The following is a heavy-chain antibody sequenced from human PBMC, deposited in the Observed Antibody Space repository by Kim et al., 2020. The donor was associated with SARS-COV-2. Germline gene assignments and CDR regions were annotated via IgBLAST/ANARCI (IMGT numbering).Heavy chain of an antibody. D-gene: IGHD1-7*01. CDR2: INAGNGNT. V-gene: IGHV1-3*01. Sequence: ASVKVSCKASGYTFTSYAMHWVRQAPGQRLEWMGWINAGNGNTKYSQKFQGRVTITRDTSASTAYMELSSLRSEDTAVYYCARVKGTGTTLVYRYWGQEPWSPSPQ. CDR3: ARVKGTGTTLVYRY. CDR1: GYTFTSYA. J-gene: IGHJ4*01.